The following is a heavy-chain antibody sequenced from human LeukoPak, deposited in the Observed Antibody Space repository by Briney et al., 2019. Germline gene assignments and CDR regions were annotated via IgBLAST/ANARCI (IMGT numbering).Heavy chain of an antibody. J-gene: IGHJ5*02. D-gene: IGHD6-19*01. CDR3: ARGSGWNSFDP. Sequence: SETLSLTCTISGGSINSDLYYWAWIRRPAGKRLEWIGRIYTNGWTDYNPSLKSRVTISVDTSKNQFSLKLSFVTAADTAFYYCARGSGWNSFDPWGQGTLVTVSS. V-gene: IGHV4-61*02. CDR2: IYTNGWT. CDR1: GGSINSDLYY.